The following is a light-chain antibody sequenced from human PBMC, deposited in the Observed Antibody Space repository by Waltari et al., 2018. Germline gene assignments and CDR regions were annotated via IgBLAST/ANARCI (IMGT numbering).Light chain of an antibody. CDR2: QDN. CDR3: QAWDSSTGV. Sequence: SYELTQPPSVYVSPGQTASISCSGDKLGDKYACWFQQKPGQSSVLVIYQDNKRPSGIPERFSGSNSGNTATLTISGTQAMDEADYYCQAWDSSTGVFGTGTKVTVL. CDR1: KLGDKY. V-gene: IGLV3-1*01. J-gene: IGLJ1*01.